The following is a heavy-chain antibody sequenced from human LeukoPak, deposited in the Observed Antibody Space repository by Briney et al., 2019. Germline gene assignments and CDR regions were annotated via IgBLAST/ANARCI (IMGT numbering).Heavy chain of an antibody. CDR2: IYYSGST. J-gene: IGHJ4*02. D-gene: IGHD2-2*01. CDR1: GGSISSYH. Sequence: SETLSLTYTVSGGSISSYHWSWIRQPPGKGLEWIGYIYYSGSTNYNPSLKSRVTISVDTSKNQFSLKLSSVTAADTAVYYCARHEIYYQLLLWGQGTLVTVSS. V-gene: IGHV4-59*08. CDR3: ARHEIYYQLLL.